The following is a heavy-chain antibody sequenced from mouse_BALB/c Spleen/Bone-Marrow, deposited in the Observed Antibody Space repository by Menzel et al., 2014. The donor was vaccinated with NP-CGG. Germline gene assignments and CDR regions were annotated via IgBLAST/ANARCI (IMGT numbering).Heavy chain of an antibody. CDR1: GYAFSNYW. D-gene: IGHD1-1*01. CDR2: IYPGDGDT. Sequence: VQLQQSGAELVRPGSPVKISCKASGYAFSNYWMNWMKQRPGQGLEWIGQIYPGDGDTNYNGGFKGKATLTADKSSNTAYMQLSSLTSEDSAVYFCASRGDYSYSMDYWGQGTSVTVSS. V-gene: IGHV1-80*01. J-gene: IGHJ4*01. CDR3: ASRGDYSYSMDY.